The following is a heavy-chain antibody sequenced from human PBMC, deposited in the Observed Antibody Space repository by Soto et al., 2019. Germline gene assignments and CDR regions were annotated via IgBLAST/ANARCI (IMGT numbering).Heavy chain of an antibody. Sequence: QITLKESGPTLVKPTQTLTLTCTFSGFSLSTSGVGVGWIRQPPGKALEWLALIYWDDDKRYSPSLKSRLTSXKXPXXNQVVLTMTNTDPVDTATYYGARQGCSGGWYLFDYWGQGTPVTVSS. CDR3: ARQGCSGGWYLFDY. CDR1: GFSLSTSGVG. J-gene: IGHJ4*02. D-gene: IGHD6-19*01. CDR2: IYWDDDK. V-gene: IGHV2-5*02.